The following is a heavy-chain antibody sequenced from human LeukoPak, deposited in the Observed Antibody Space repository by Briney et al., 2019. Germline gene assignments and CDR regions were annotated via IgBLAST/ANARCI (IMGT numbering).Heavy chain of an antibody. D-gene: IGHD6-13*01. J-gene: IGHJ4*02. V-gene: IGHV3-30*03. CDR1: GFTFSSYG. CDR2: ISYDGSNK. Sequence: GGSLRLSCAASGFTFSSYGMHWVRQAPGKGLEWVAVISYDGSNKYYADSVKGRFTISRDNAKNTLYLQMNSLRAEDTAVYYCARGIAAAWGHDYWGQGTLVTVSS. CDR3: ARGIAAAWGHDY.